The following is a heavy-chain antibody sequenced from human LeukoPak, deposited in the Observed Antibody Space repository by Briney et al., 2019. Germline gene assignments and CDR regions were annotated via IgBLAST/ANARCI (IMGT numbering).Heavy chain of an antibody. V-gene: IGHV5-51*01. CDR2: IYPGDSDT. J-gene: IGHJ4*02. D-gene: IGHD4-17*01. CDR1: GYSLTSYW. Sequence: GESLKISCKGSGYSLTSYWIGWVRQMPGKGLEWMGIIYPGDSDTRYSPSFQGQVTISADKSISTAYLQWSSLKASDTAMYYCAKRSGDYTARYYFDYWGQGTLVTVSS. CDR3: AKRSGDYTARYYFDY.